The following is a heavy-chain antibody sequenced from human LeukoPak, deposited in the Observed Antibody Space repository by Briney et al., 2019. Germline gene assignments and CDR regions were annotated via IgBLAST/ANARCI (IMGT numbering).Heavy chain of an antibody. CDR1: GYTFTGYY. V-gene: IGHV1-2*02. D-gene: IGHD3-22*01. Sequence: GSVRLSCKASGYTFTGYYMHWVRQAPGQGLEWMGWINPNSSGTDYAQKFQGRFTMTMDTSISTAYMELSRLRSDDTAVYYCASGLGADSSGIYYYYGMDVWGQGTTVTVSS. CDR3: ASGLGADSSGIYYYYGMDV. J-gene: IGHJ6*02. CDR2: INPNSSGT.